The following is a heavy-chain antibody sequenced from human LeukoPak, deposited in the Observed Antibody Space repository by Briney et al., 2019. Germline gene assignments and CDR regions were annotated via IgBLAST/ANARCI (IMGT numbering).Heavy chain of an antibody. Sequence: SETLSLTCTVSGYSISSGYYWGWIRQPPGKGLEWIGSIYHSGSTYYNPSLKSRVTISVDTSKNQFSLKLSSVTAADTAVYYCARGNYEIDYWGQGTLVTVSS. CDR2: IYHSGST. D-gene: IGHD3-3*01. CDR3: ARGNYEIDY. V-gene: IGHV4-38-2*02. CDR1: GYSISSGYY. J-gene: IGHJ4*02.